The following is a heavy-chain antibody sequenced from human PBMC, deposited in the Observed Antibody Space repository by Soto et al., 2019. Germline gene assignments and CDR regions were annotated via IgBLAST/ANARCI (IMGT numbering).Heavy chain of an antibody. J-gene: IGHJ5*02. V-gene: IGHV3-48*03. CDR1: GFTFSGFE. CDR2: ISSTGSTM. CDR3: ASQPAVWPYNWFDP. D-gene: IGHD2-2*01. Sequence: GGSLRLSCAAPGFTFSGFEMNWVRQAPGKGLEWVSYISSTGSTMYYADSVKGRFTISRDNAKNSLFLQMNSLRAEDTAVYYCASQPAVWPYNWFDPWGQGTLVTVS.